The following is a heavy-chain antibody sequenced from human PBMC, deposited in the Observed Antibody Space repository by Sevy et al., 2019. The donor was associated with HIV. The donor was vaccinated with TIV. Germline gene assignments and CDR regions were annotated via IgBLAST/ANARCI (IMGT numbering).Heavy chain of an antibody. D-gene: IGHD3-3*01. CDR3: ARGVDSRYYFDY. Sequence: GGSLRLSCAASGFTFSSYAMHWGRQAPGKGLEWVAVISYDGSNKYYSDSVKGGFTISRDNSKNTLYLQMNSLRAEDTAVYYCARGVDSRYYFDYWGQGTLVTVSS. CDR1: GFTFSSYA. J-gene: IGHJ4*02. V-gene: IGHV3-30*04. CDR2: ISYDGSNK.